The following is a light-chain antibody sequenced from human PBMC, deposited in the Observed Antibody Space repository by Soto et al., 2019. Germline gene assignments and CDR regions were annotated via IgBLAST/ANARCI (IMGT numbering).Light chain of an antibody. J-gene: IGKJ2*01. Sequence: EIVLTQSPATLSLSPGERATLSCRASQSVSSYLAWYQQKPGQAPRLLIHDASNRATGIPARFSGSGSGTDFTLTISSLEPEDFEVYYCQQRSNWPPYTFGQGTKLEIK. V-gene: IGKV3-11*01. CDR1: QSVSSY. CDR2: DAS. CDR3: QQRSNWPPYT.